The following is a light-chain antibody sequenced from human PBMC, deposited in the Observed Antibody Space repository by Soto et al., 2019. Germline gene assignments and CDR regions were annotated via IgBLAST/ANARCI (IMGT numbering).Light chain of an antibody. V-gene: IGKV3-20*01. J-gene: IGKJ2*01. CDR3: HQYGSSPLT. CDR2: DVS. CDR1: QSVSSSL. Sequence: EIVLTQSPGTLSLSPGEGATLSCRASQSVSSSLLAWFQQKPGQAPRLLSHDVSSRATGIPDRFSGSGSGTDFTLSISRLEPEDFAVYSCHQYGSSPLTFGQGTKLEIK.